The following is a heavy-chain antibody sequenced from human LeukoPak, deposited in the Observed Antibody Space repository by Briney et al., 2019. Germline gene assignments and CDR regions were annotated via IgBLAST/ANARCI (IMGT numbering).Heavy chain of an antibody. CDR2: ISSSSSCI. J-gene: IGHJ4*02. Sequence: GGSLRLSCAASGFTFSSYSMNWVRQAPGKGLEWVSSISSSSSCIYYADSVKGRFTISRDNAKNSLYLQMNSLRAEDTAVYYCARDPLSCSSTSCYTIAGADYWGQGTLVTVSS. V-gene: IGHV3-21*01. CDR3: ARDPLSCSSTSCYTIAGADY. CDR1: GFTFSSYS. D-gene: IGHD2-2*02.